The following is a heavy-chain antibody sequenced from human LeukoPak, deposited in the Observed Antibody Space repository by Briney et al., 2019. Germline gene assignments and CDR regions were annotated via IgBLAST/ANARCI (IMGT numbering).Heavy chain of an antibody. D-gene: IGHD3-22*01. CDR1: GFTFSSYA. CDR3: AKGRFGDSSGYYSYYYYMDV. Sequence: LSGGSLRLSCAASGFTFSSYAMSWVRQAPGKGLEWVSAISGSGGSTYYADSVKGRFTISRDNSKNTLYLQMNSLRAEDTAVYYCAKGRFGDSSGYYSYYYYMDVWGKGTTVTISS. J-gene: IGHJ6*03. V-gene: IGHV3-23*01. CDR2: ISGSGGST.